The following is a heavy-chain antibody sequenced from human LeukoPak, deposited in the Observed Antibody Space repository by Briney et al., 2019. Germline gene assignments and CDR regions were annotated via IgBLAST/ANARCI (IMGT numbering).Heavy chain of an antibody. J-gene: IGHJ4*02. CDR1: GYSFTSYW. D-gene: IGHD3-22*01. Sequence: GGSLKISCQGPGYSFTSYWIGWVRQMPGKGLEWFGIIYPCDSDTRYRPSFQGQVTISADNSISTAYLQWSSLKASDTAMYYCARPYYDSSGYYDFYYWGQGTLVTVSS. CDR3: ARPYYDSSGYYDFYY. CDR2: IYPCDSDT. V-gene: IGHV5-51*01.